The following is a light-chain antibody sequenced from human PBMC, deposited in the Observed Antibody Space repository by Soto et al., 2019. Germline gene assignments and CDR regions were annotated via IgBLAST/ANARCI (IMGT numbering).Light chain of an antibody. J-gene: IGKJ1*01. CDR3: QQYNSYSL. V-gene: IGKV1-5*01. CDR1: QSISSW. CDR2: AAS. Sequence: DIQMTQSPSTLSASVGDRVTITCRASQSISSWLAWYQQKPGKAPKLLIYAASTLQSGVPSRFSGSGSGTEFTLTISSLQPDDFATYYCQQYNSYSLFGQGTKV.